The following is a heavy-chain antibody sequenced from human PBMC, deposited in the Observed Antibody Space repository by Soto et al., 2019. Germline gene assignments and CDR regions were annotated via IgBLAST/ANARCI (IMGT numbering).Heavy chain of an antibody. CDR3: ARAAPRITIFGVVGPYGMDV. J-gene: IGHJ6*02. CDR1: GGTFSSYA. V-gene: IGHV1-69*13. Sequence: ASVKVSCKASGGTFSSYAISWVRQAPGQGLEWMGGIIPIFGTANYAQKFQGRVTITADESTSTAYMELSSLRSEDTAVYYCARAAPRITIFGVVGPYGMDVWGQGTTVTLSS. CDR2: IIPIFGTA. D-gene: IGHD3-3*01.